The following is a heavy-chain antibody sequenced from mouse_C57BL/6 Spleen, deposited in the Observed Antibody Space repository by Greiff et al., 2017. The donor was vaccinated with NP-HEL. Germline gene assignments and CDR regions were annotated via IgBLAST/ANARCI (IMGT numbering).Heavy chain of an antibody. J-gene: IGHJ2*01. V-gene: IGHV1-69*01. Sequence: VQLQQPGAELVMPGASVKLSCKASGYTFTSYWMHWVKQRPGQGLEWIGEIDPSDSYTNYNQKFKGKSTLTVDKSSSTAYMQLSSLTSEDSAVYYCARRGYERYFDYWGQGTTLTVSS. CDR3: ARRGYERYFDY. CDR1: GYTFTSYW. CDR2: IDPSDSYT. D-gene: IGHD2-10*02.